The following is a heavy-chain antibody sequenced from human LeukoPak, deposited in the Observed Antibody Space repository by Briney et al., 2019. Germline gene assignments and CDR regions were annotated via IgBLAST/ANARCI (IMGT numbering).Heavy chain of an antibody. CDR1: GGSISSSSYY. J-gene: IGHJ4*02. CDR3: AGLSIEGIYYDSSGIDY. V-gene: IGHV4-39*01. Sequence: SETLSLTCTVSGGSISSSSYYWGWIRQPPGKGLEWIGSIYYSGSTYYNPSLKSRVTISVDTSKNQFSLKLSSVTAADTAVYYCAGLSIEGIYYDSSGIDYWGQGTLVTVSS. CDR2: IYYSGST. D-gene: IGHD3-22*01.